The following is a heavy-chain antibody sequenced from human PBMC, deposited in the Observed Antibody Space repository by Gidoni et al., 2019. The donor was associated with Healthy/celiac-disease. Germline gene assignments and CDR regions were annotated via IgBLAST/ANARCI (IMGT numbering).Heavy chain of an antibody. D-gene: IGHD4-17*01. V-gene: IGHV1-69*01. Sequence: QVQLVQSGAEVTKPGSSVKVSCKASGGTFSSYAISCVRQAPGQGLEWMGGILPIFGTANYAQKFQGSVTITADESTSTAYMELSSLRSEDTAVYYCARDSGLRWWFDPWGQGTLVTVSS. J-gene: IGHJ5*02. CDR1: GGTFSSYA. CDR2: ILPIFGTA. CDR3: ARDSGLRWWFDP.